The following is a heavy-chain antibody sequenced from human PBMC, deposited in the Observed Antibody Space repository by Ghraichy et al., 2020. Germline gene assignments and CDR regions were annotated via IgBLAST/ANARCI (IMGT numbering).Heavy chain of an antibody. CDR3: ARGDYRDYVFDY. J-gene: IGHJ4*02. Sequence: GGSLRLSCAASGFTFRSYSMNWVRRAPGKGLEWVSSISSSGSYIYYADSMKGRFTISRDNAKGSLYLQMNSLRADDTAVYYCARGDYRDYVFDYWGQGTLVTVSS. CDR1: GFTFRSYS. V-gene: IGHV3-21*01. CDR2: ISSSGSYI. D-gene: IGHD4-17*01.